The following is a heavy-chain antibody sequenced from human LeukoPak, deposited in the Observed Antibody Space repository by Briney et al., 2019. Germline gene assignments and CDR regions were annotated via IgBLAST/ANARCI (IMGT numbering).Heavy chain of an antibody. J-gene: IGHJ6*03. CDR2: IYTSGTTT. V-gene: IGHV4-61*09. D-gene: IGHD1-26*01. CDR1: DDPINSGVYY. CDR3: ARAKKRSGRSRNFYLDV. Sequence: PSETLSLTCTVSDDPINSGVYYWNWIRQPAGKGLEWIGHIYTSGTTTNSNPSLTSRVAISLDTSKNHFSLKLSSVTAADTAVYYCARAKKRSGRSRNFYLDVWGKGTTVTVSS.